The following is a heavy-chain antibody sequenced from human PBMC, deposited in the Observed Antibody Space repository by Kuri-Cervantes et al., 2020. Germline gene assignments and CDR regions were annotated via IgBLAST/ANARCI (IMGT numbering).Heavy chain of an antibody. V-gene: IGHV3-30-3*01. CDR1: GFTFSSYA. CDR3: ARDLQSESGYDFYHMWENGNDY. Sequence: LSLTCAASGFTFSSYAMHWVRQAPGKGLEWVAVISYDGSNKYYADSVKGRFTISRDNSKNTLYLQMNSLRAEDTAVYYCARDLQSESGYDFYHMWENGNDYWGQGTLVTVSS. J-gene: IGHJ4*02. D-gene: IGHD5-12*01. CDR2: ISYDGSNK.